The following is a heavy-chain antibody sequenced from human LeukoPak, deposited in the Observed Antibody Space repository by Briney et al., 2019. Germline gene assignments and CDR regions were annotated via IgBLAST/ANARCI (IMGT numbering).Heavy chain of an antibody. CDR2: IAYDGNNT. CDR3: AKTGMLRRVGYLDV. D-gene: IGHD1-1*01. J-gene: IGHJ6*04. V-gene: IGHV3-30*18. CDR1: GFIFSDYG. Sequence: GRSLRLSCVASGFIFSDYGIQWVRQAPGKGLEWVAVIAYDGNNTYYGDSVRGRFTISKDNSKKMVYLEMNSLRVEDTAVYYCAKTGMLRRVGYLDVWGKGTAVIVSS.